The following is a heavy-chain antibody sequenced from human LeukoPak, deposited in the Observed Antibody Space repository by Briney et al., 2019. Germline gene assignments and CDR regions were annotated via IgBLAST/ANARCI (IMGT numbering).Heavy chain of an antibody. Sequence: SETLSLTCTVSGGSISSGGYYWSWIRQHPGKGLEWIGYIYYSGSTNYNPSLKSRVTISVDTSKNQFSLKLSSVTAADTAVYYCARERWLPGNSARLNAFDIWGQGTMVTVSS. J-gene: IGHJ3*02. CDR1: GGSISSGGYY. CDR2: IYYSGST. CDR3: ARERWLPGNSARLNAFDI. V-gene: IGHV4-61*08. D-gene: IGHD4-23*01.